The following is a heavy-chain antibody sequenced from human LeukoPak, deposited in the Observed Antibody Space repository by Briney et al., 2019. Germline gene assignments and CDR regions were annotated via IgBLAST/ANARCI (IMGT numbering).Heavy chain of an antibody. CDR1: GGSISSYY. CDR3: ARSSWTGAGYYYYMDV. V-gene: IGHV4-4*07. J-gene: IGHJ6*03. Sequence: PSETLSLTCAVSGGSISSYYWSWIRQPAGKGLEWIGRIYTSGSTNYNPSLKSRVTMSVDTSKNQFSLKLSSVTAADTAVYYCARSSWTGAGYYYYMDVWGKGTTVTVSS. D-gene: IGHD6-13*01. CDR2: IYTSGST.